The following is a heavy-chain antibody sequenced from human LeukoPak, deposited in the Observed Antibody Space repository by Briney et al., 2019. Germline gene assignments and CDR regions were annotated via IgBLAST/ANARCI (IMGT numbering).Heavy chain of an antibody. J-gene: IGHJ2*01. CDR1: GFNFNIYS. CDR3: ARGRGAEEYDEYWYFDV. Sequence: GGSLRLSCVASGFNFNIYSMNWVRQAPGKGLEWASFISYSRNFIYYADSVKGRFTISRDNAKNALYLQMNSLRVEDTAIYYCARGRGAEEYDEYWYFDVWGRGTLVTVSS. V-gene: IGHV3-21*01. D-gene: IGHD1-26*01. CDR2: ISYSRNFI.